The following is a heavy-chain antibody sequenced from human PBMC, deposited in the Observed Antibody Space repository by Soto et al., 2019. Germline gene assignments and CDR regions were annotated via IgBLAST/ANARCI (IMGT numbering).Heavy chain of an antibody. CDR2: IIPIFGTA. D-gene: IGHD6-13*01. J-gene: IGHJ6*02. CDR3: ARDRSGYSYGMDV. Sequence: QVQLVQSGAEVKKPGSSVKVSCKASGGTFSSYAISWVRQAPGQGLEWMGGIIPIFGTANYAQKLQGRVTITADESTSKDYMKLSILRSEDMDVYYCARDRSGYSYGMDVWGQEATVTVSS. CDR1: GGTFSSYA. V-gene: IGHV1-69*01.